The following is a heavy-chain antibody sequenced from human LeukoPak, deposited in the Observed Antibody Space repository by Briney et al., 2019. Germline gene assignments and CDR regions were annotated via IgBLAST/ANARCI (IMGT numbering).Heavy chain of an antibody. CDR1: GFTFDDYA. D-gene: IGHD2-21*02. CDR3: AKDILSNVVVTAMGFDY. CDR2: ISWNSGSI. Sequence: PGGSLRLSCAASGFTFDDYAMHWVRQAPGKGLEWVSGISWNSGSIGYADSVKGRFTISRDNAKNSLYLQMNSLRAEDTALYYCAKDILSNVVVTAMGFDYWGQRTLVTVSS. J-gene: IGHJ4*02. V-gene: IGHV3-9*01.